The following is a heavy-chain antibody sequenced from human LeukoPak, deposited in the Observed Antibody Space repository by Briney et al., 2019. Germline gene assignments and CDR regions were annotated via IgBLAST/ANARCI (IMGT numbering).Heavy chain of an antibody. D-gene: IGHD2-2*01. CDR3: AKDQDIVVVPAAIGY. J-gene: IGHJ4*02. CDR2: IRYDGSNK. V-gene: IGHV3-30*02. Sequence: QSGGSLRLSCAASGFTFSSYGMHWVRQAPGKGLEWVAFIRYDGSNKYYADSVKGRFTISRDNSKNTLYLQMNSLRAEDTAVYYCAKDQDIVVVPAAIGYWGQGTLVTVSS. CDR1: GFTFSSYG.